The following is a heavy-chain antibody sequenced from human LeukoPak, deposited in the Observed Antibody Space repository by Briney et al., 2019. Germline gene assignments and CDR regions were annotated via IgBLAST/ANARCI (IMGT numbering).Heavy chain of an antibody. J-gene: IGHJ4*02. CDR2: MNPNSGNT. CDR3: VRAGFRIHPFY. Sequence: ASVKVSCKASGYTFSNYDINWVRQATGQGLEWMGWMNPNSGNTGYAQKFQGRVTMTRNTSISSAYMELSSLRSEDTAVYYCVRAGFRIHPFYWGQGTLVTVSS. D-gene: IGHD3-10*01. V-gene: IGHV1-8*01. CDR1: GYTFSNYD.